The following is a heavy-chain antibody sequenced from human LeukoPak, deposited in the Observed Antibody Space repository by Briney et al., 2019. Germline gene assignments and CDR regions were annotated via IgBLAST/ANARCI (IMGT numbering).Heavy chain of an antibody. CDR2: IYSGGST. CDR3: ARESSYSRGWYYFDY. V-gene: IGHV3-66*02. J-gene: IGHJ4*02. CDR1: GFTVSSNY. Sequence: GGSLRLSCAASGFTVSSNYMSWVRQAPGKGLEWVSVIYSGGSTYYADSVKGRFTISRDNSKNTLYLQMNSLRAEDTAVYYCARESSYSRGWYYFDYWGQETLVPVSS. D-gene: IGHD6-19*01.